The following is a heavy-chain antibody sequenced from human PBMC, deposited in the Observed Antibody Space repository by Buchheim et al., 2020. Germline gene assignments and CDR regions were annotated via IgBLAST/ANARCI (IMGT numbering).Heavy chain of an antibody. CDR2: IIPIFGTA. Sequence: QVQLVQSGAEMKKPGSSVKVSCKSSGDSFSTYAISWVRQAPGHGPEWMGGIIPIFGTANYAQKFQGRVTITADESTRTSYMELRSLRSEDTAMYYCARGPNTSGYYYFYWGQGT. V-gene: IGHV1-69*01. CDR1: GDSFSTYA. D-gene: IGHD3-22*01. J-gene: IGHJ4*02. CDR3: ARGPNTSGYYYFY.